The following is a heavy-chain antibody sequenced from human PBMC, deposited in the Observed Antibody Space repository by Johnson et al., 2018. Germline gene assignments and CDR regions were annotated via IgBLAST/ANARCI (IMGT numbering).Heavy chain of an antibody. CDR2: INSDGSSR. J-gene: IGHJ3*02. D-gene: IGHD2/OR15-2a*01. Sequence: VQLQESGGGLVQPGVSLRLSCTASEFTVSDSWMHWVRQAPGTGLAWVSRINSDGSSRVYADPVQGRFTISREDAKNTLYLQLNSLSAEDTAIYYCARYLSGALDIWGQGTMVTVSS. CDR1: EFTVSDSW. V-gene: IGHV3-74*01. CDR3: ARYLSGALDI.